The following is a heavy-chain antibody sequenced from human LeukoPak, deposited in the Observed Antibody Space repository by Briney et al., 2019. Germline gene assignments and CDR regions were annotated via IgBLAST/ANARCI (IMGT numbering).Heavy chain of an antibody. Sequence: ASVKVSCKTSGYTFTSYAMHWVRQAPGQRLEWMGWMNAGNGNTKYSQKFQGRVTITRDTSASIAYMELSSLRSEDTAVYYCTRGGSSSGPGDNWGQGTLVTVSS. CDR3: TRGGSSSGPGDN. CDR1: GYTFTSYA. J-gene: IGHJ4*02. CDR2: MNAGNGNT. D-gene: IGHD6-6*01. V-gene: IGHV1-3*01.